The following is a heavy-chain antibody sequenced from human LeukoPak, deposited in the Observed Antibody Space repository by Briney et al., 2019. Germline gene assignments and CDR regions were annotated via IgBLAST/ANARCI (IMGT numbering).Heavy chain of an antibody. V-gene: IGHV3-30*18. D-gene: IGHD3-10*01. CDR2: ISYDGSHK. J-gene: IGHJ3*02. CDR3: AKAHMVRGLRDAFDI. Sequence: PGGSLRLSCAASGFTFSSYGMHWVRQAPGKGLEWVAVISYDGSHKYYADSVKGRFTISRDNSKNTLYLQMNSLRAEDTAVYYCAKAHMVRGLRDAFDIWGQGTMVTVSS. CDR1: GFTFSSYG.